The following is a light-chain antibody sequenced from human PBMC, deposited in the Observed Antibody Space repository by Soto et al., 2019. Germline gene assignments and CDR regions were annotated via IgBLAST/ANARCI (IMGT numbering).Light chain of an antibody. V-gene: IGKV3-20*01. CDR3: QQYGNSPRYI. J-gene: IGKJ2*01. CDR1: QSVSSIY. CDR2: ATS. Sequence: EIVLTQSPGTLSLSPGESVTLSCRASQSVSSIYLAWYQQKPGQAPRLVIYATSSRATGIPDRFSGSGSGTDFTLTISRREPEDFAVYYCQQYGNSPRYIFGQGTRLEIK.